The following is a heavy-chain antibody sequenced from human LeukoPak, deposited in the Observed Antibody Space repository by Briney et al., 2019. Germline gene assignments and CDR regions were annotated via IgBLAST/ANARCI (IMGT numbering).Heavy chain of an antibody. J-gene: IGHJ4*02. CDR1: GYTFTDYY. D-gene: IGHD3-22*01. CDR3: ATVLWGYYDSSSYSR. CDR2: VDPEDGET. V-gene: IGHV1-69-2*01. Sequence: GASVKVSCKASGYTFTDYYMHWVQQAPGKGLEWMGRVDPEDGETIYAEKFQGRVTITADTSTDTAYMELSSLRSEDTAVYYCATVLWGYYDSSSYSRWGQGTLVTVSS.